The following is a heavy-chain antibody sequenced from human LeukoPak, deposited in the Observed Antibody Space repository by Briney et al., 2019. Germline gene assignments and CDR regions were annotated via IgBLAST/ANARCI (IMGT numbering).Heavy chain of an antibody. CDR3: AKDPKRSAAGTLRSGAFDI. V-gene: IGHV3-30*18. CDR2: ITYDGSNK. D-gene: IGHD6-13*01. J-gene: IGHJ3*02. CDR1: GFTFSSYG. Sequence: PGGSLRLSCAVSGFTFSSYGMHWVRQAPGKGLEWVAFITYDGSNKNYADSVKGRFTISRDNSKNTLYLQMNSLRAEDTAVYYCAKDPKRSAAGTLRSGAFDIWGQGTMVTVSS.